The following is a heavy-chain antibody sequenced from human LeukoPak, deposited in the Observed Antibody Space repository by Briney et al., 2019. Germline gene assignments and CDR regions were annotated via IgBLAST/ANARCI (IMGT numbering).Heavy chain of an antibody. D-gene: IGHD3-9*01. CDR2: INPSGGST. Sequence: ASVKVPCKASGYTFTSYYMHWVRRAPGQGLEWMGIINPSGGSTSYAQKFQSRVTMTRDTSTSTVYMELSSLRSEDTAVYYCARDGSMSNYDILTGYYIFDYWGXGTLVTVSS. CDR1: GYTFTSYY. V-gene: IGHV1-46*01. J-gene: IGHJ4*02. CDR3: ARDGSMSNYDILTGYYIFDY.